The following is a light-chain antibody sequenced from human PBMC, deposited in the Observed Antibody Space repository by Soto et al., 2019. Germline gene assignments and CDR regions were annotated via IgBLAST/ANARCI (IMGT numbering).Light chain of an antibody. CDR3: QQYNNWPPIT. CDR2: GAS. CDR1: QSVNSD. J-gene: IGKJ4*01. Sequence: ELVMPQSPATLSVSPGERVTLSCRASQSVNSDLAWYQQKPGQAPRLLIYGASTRATGIPARFSGSGSGTEFTLTISGLQSEDFAVYYCQQYNNWPPITFGGGTKVEIK. V-gene: IGKV3-15*01.